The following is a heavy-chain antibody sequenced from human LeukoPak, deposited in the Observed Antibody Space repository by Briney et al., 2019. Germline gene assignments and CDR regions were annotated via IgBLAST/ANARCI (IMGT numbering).Heavy chain of an antibody. Sequence: ASETLSLTCTVSGGSISSSSKYWGWIRQPPGKGLEWIGSIYYSGTTYYNPSLKSRVTISVDTSKNQFSLNLRSVTAADTAVYYCARGDFGPNPSNWFDPWGQGTLVTVSS. D-gene: IGHD3/OR15-3a*01. CDR3: ARGDFGPNPSNWFDP. CDR2: IYYSGTT. CDR1: GGSISSSSKY. J-gene: IGHJ5*02. V-gene: IGHV4-39*07.